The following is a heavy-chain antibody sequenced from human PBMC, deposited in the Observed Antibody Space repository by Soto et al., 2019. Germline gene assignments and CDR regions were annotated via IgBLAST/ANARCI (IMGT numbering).Heavy chain of an antibody. CDR2: ISSSSSYT. V-gene: IGHV3-11*06. J-gene: IGHJ4*02. CDR1: GFTFSDYY. CDR3: ARLSGYDILTGSPYYFDY. Sequence: GGSLRLSCAASGFTFSDYYMSWIRQAPGKGLEWVSYISSSSSYTNYADSVKGRFTISRDNAKNSLYLQMNSLRAEDTAVYYCARLSGYDILTGSPYYFDYWGQGTLVTVSS. D-gene: IGHD3-9*01.